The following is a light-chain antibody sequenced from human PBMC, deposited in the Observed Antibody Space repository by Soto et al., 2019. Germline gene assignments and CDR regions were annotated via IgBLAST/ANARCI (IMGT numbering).Light chain of an antibody. Sequence: DIQMTQSPSSLSASVGDRVTITCRASHSISTYLNWYQQKPGKAPKLLIYAASSLQSGVPSKFSGSGSGTDFTLTISSLQPEDFATYSCQQSYNTPLTFGGGTKVDIK. CDR2: AAS. CDR3: QQSYNTPLT. V-gene: IGKV1-39*01. CDR1: HSISTY. J-gene: IGKJ4*01.